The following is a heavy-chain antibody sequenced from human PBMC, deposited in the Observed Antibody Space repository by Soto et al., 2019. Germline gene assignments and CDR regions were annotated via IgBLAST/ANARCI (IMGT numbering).Heavy chain of an antibody. D-gene: IGHD4-17*01. V-gene: IGHV1-58*01. CDR2: IVVGSGHT. J-gene: IGHJ2*01. CDR1: GFTFSSSI. CDR3: AAPDFGDYWYFDL. Sequence: QMQLVQSGPEVKKPGTSVKVSCKASGFTFSSSIVQWVRQARGQRLEWIGWIVVGSGHTNYEQKFQERVTITRDMSTSTAYMEPSSLRSEDTAVYYCAAPDFGDYWYFDLWGRGTLATVSS.